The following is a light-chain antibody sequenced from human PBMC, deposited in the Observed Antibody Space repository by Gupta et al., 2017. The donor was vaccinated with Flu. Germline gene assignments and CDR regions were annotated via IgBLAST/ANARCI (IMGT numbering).Light chain of an antibody. CDR2: DAS. CDR3: QQRSDLPMYT. Sequence: EIVLTQSPVTLSLSPGERAVLSCRASQSVGNFLAWYQQRPGQAPRLLMIDASKRAAGIPARFIGSGSGTDFTLTITTREPEDFAVYYCQQRSDLPMYTFGQGTKLEIK. J-gene: IGKJ2*01. V-gene: IGKV3-11*01. CDR1: QSVGNF.